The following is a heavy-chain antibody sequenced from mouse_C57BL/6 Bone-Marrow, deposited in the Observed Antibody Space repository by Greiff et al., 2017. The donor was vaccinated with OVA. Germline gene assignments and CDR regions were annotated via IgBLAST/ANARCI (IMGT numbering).Heavy chain of an antibody. D-gene: IGHD2-5*01. J-gene: IGHJ1*03. CDR3: ARYPSNSNYENWYFDV. CDR2: IRNRANGYTK. V-gene: IGHV7-3*01. Sequence: EVQLVESGGGLVKPGGSLSLSCEASGFTFTDYYMSWVSPPPGKALEWLGFIRNRANGYTKEYSATVKGRLTISRDNSQSILYLQMNALRAEDSATYYCARYPSNSNYENWYFDVWGTGTTVTVSS. CDR1: GFTFTDYY.